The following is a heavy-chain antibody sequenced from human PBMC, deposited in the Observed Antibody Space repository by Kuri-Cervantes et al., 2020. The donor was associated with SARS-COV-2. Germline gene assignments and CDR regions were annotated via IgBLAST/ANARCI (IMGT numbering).Heavy chain of an antibody. Sequence: GGSLRLSCAASGFTFSSYSMNWVRQAPGKGLEWVSYISSSSSTIYYADSVKGRFTISRDNSKNTLYLQMNSLRAEDTAVYYCASGGPYGDYVFVYWGQGTLVTVSS. CDR3: ASGGPYGDYVFVY. J-gene: IGHJ4*02. CDR2: ISSSSSTI. D-gene: IGHD4-17*01. V-gene: IGHV3-48*01. CDR1: GFTFSSYS.